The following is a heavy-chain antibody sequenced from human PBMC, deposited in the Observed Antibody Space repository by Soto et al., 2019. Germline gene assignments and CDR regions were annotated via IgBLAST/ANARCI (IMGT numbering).Heavy chain of an antibody. Sequence: GGSLRLSCAASGFTFISYAMHWVRQAPCKGLEWVAVISYDGSNKYYADSVKGRFTISRDNSKNTLYLQMNSLRAEDTAVYYCARAYSSTVTNRYYYGMDVWGQGTTVTVSS. D-gene: IGHD4-4*01. V-gene: IGHV3-30-3*01. CDR2: ISYDGSNK. J-gene: IGHJ6*02. CDR3: ARAYSSTVTNRYYYGMDV. CDR1: GFTFISYA.